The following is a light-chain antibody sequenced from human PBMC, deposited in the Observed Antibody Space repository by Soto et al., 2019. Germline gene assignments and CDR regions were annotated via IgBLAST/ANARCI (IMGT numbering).Light chain of an antibody. CDR3: SSYTSSLYV. CDR2: DVS. CDR1: SSDVGGYNY. V-gene: IGLV2-14*01. J-gene: IGLJ1*01. Sequence: QSALTQPASVSGSPGQSITISCTGTSSDVGGYNYVSWYQQHPGKAPKLMIYDVSNRPSGVSNRFSGSKSGNTASLTISGLQAEDEADYYCSSYTSSLYVFGTGTRSPS.